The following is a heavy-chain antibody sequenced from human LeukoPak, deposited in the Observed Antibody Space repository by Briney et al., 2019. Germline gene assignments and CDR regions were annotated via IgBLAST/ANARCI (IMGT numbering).Heavy chain of an antibody. J-gene: IGHJ2*01. CDR1: GGSFTASY. Sequence: PSETLSLTCGVDGGSFTASYWSWIRQSPGKGLEWIGEIHHAGDTTYNPSLKSRVTISLDIYKAQFSLNLKSVTAADTAVYYCARVTGGGNVAYWYFDLWGRGTLVTVSS. CDR2: IHHAGDT. D-gene: IGHD4-23*01. V-gene: IGHV4-34*01. CDR3: ARVTGGGNVAYWYFDL.